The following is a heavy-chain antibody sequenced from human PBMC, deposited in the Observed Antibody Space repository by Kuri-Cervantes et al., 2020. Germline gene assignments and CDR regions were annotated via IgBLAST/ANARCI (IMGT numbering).Heavy chain of an antibody. V-gene: IGHV3-13*01. CDR1: SCTISTYD. CDR2: FGPIGDT. D-gene: IGHD3-9*01. Sequence: WGTLSLTCAASSCTISTYDIHWVRQPTGKGLEWISRFGPIGDTYYPGSVKGRFTISRDNSKNTLYLQMNSLTAEDSAVYYCAKGQYYDILPGYYPTDYYYGMDVWGQGTTVTVSS. CDR3: AKGQYYDILPGYYPTDYYYGMDV. J-gene: IGHJ6*02.